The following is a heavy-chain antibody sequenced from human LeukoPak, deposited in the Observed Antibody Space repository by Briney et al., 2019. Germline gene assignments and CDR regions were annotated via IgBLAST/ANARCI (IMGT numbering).Heavy chain of an antibody. CDR2: IGGAGGFIT. CDR3: ARDLGWLHYED. D-gene: IGHD5-12*01. J-gene: IGHJ4*02. Sequence: PGGSLRLSCAASGFTFSSYAMSWVRQAPGKGLEWVSGIGGAGGFITYYTESVKGRFTVSRDNSKNKLYLQMDSLRADDTAIYYCARDLGWLHYEDWGQGTLVTVFS. CDR1: GFTFSSYA. V-gene: IGHV3-23*01.